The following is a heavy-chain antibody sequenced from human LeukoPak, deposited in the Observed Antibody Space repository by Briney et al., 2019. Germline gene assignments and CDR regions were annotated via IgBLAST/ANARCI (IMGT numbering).Heavy chain of an antibody. D-gene: IGHD3-3*01. V-gene: IGHV1-18*01. Sequence: ASVKVSCKASGYTFTSYGISWVRQAPGQGLEWMGWISAYNGNTNYAQKLQGRVTMTTDTSTSTAYMELRSLRSDDTAVYYCARQHYDFWSGYFAGYYYMDVWGKGTTVTVSS. CDR2: ISAYNGNT. CDR3: ARQHYDFWSGYFAGYYYMDV. CDR1: GYTFTSYG. J-gene: IGHJ6*03.